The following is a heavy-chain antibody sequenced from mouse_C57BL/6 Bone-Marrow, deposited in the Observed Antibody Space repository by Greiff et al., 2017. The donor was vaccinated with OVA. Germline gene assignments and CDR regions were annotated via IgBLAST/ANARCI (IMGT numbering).Heavy chain of an antibody. CDR3: ARDQRSPYWYFDV. CDR1: GFTFSSYA. Sequence: EVKLVESGGGLVKPGGSLKLSCAASGFTFSSYAMSWVRQTPEKRLEWVATISDGGSYTYSPDNAKNNLYLQMSHLKSEDTAMYYCARDQRSPYWYFDVWGTGTTVTVSS. CDR2: ISDGGSYT. V-gene: IGHV5-4*01. J-gene: IGHJ1*03.